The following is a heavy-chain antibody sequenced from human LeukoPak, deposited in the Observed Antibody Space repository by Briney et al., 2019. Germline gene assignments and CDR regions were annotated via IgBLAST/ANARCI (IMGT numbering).Heavy chain of an antibody. D-gene: IGHD4-17*01. J-gene: IGHJ3*02. CDR3: ATMEVDYGDHGDAFDI. CDR2: IYPGDSDT. V-gene: IGHV5-51*01. CDR1: GYSFTSYW. Sequence: GESLKISCKGSGYSFTSYWISWVRQMPGKGLEWMGIIYPGDSDTRYSPSFQGQVTISADKSISTAYLQWSSLKASDTAMYYCATMEVDYGDHGDAFDIWGQGTMVTVSS.